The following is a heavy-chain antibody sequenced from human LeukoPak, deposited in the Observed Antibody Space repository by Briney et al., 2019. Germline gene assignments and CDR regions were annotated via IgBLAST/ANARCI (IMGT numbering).Heavy chain of an antibody. V-gene: IGHV3-33*06. CDR2: VWYDGSNK. D-gene: IGHD3-10*01. J-gene: IGHJ6*03. Sequence: GGSLRLSCAASGFTFSSYGMHWVRPAPGKGLEGVAVVWYDGSNKYYADSVKGRFTISRDNSKNTLYLQMNSLRAEDTAVYYCAKGGSGSYVMYYYYMDVWGKGTTVTVSS. CDR3: AKGGSGSYVMYYYYMDV. CDR1: GFTFSSYG.